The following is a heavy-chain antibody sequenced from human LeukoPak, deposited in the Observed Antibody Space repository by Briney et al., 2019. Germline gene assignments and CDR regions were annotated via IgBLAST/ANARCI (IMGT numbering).Heavy chain of an antibody. D-gene: IGHD1-26*01. V-gene: IGHV3-33*01. CDR1: GFTFXSXX. J-gene: IGHJ4*02. Sequence: GGSLRLSCAASGFTFXSXXXHXVXQAPGXXLEWVAVIWYDGSNKYYADSVKGRFTISRDNSKNTLYLQMNSLRAEDTAVYYCARDLSQGGYWGQGTLVTVSS. CDR2: IWYDGSNK. CDR3: ARDLSQGGY.